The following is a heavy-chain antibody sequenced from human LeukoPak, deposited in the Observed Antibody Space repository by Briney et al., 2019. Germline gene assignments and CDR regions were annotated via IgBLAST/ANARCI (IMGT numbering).Heavy chain of an antibody. D-gene: IGHD5-24*01. Sequence: PGGSLRLSCAVSGFSVTNNYMSWVRQAPGKGLEWVSVFYVGGATYYADSVEGRFTISRDNSENTLYLQMKSLRAEDTAVYYCARGGGYNFFDYWGQGTLVTVSS. J-gene: IGHJ4*02. V-gene: IGHV3-53*01. CDR3: ARGGGYNFFDY. CDR1: GFSVTNNY. CDR2: FYVGGAT.